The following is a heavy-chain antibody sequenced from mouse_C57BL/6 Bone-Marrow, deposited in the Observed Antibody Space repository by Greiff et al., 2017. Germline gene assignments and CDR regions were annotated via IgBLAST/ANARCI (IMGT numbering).Heavy chain of an antibody. CDR2: ISSGGSYT. CDR1: GFTFSSYG. J-gene: IGHJ2*01. Sequence: EVKLMESGGDLVKPGGSLKLSCAASGFTFSSYGMSWVRQTPDKRLEWVATISSGGSYTYYPDSVKGRFPISRDNAKNTLYLQMSSLKSEDTAMYYCARHPYWGQGTTLTVSS. CDR3: ARHPY. V-gene: IGHV5-6*01.